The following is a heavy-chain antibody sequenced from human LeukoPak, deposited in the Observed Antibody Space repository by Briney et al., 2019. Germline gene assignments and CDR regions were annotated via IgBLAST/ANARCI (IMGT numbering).Heavy chain of an antibody. D-gene: IGHD5-12*01. V-gene: IGHV4-59*01. CDR2: IYYSGST. CDR1: GGSISSYY. CDR3: ARAWGGYSGYPPTM. J-gene: IGHJ4*02. Sequence: SEALSLTCTVSGGSISSYYWSWTRQPPGKGLEWIGYIYYSGSTNYNPSLKSRVTISVDTSKNQFSLKLSSVTAADTAVYYCARAWGGYSGYPPTMWGQGTLVTVSS.